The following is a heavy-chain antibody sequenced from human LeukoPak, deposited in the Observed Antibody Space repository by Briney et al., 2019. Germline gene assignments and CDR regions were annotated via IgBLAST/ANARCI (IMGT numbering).Heavy chain of an antibody. J-gene: IGHJ5*02. CDR1: GFTFSNYG. V-gene: IGHV3-33*01. Sequence: PGGSLRPSCAASGFTFSNYGMHWVRQAPGKGLEWVALIWYDGSKKDYVDSVKGRFIISRDDSRNMVYLEMSSLRAEDTAVYYCAREGFDPWGQGTLVTVSS. CDR2: IWYDGSKK. CDR3: AREGFDP.